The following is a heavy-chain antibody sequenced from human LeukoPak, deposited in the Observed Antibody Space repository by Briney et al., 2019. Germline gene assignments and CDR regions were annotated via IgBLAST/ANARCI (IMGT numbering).Heavy chain of an antibody. D-gene: IGHD6-19*01. CDR3: ATLSSSGWPFDY. CDR2: ISSSSSYI. CDR1: GFTFSSYS. Sequence: PGGSLRPSCAASGFTFSSYSMNWVRQAPGKGLEWVSSISSSSSYIYYADSVKGRFTISRDNAKNSLYLQMNSLRAEDTAVYYCATLSSSGWPFDYWGQGTLVTVSS. V-gene: IGHV3-21*01. J-gene: IGHJ4*02.